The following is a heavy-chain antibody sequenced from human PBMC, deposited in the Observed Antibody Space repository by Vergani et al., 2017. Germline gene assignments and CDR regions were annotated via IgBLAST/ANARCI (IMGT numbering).Heavy chain of an antibody. V-gene: IGHV1-8*01. Sequence: QVQLVQSGAEVKKPGASVKVSCKASGYTFTSYDINWVRQATGQGLEWMGWMNPNSGNTGYAQKFQGRVTMTRNTSISTAYMELSSLRSEDTAVYYCARGRRRFYGDYDYYYGMDYWGQGTLVTVSS. CDR3: ARGRRRFYGDYDYYYGMDY. D-gene: IGHD4-17*01. J-gene: IGHJ4*02. CDR2: MNPNSGNT. CDR1: GYTFTSYD.